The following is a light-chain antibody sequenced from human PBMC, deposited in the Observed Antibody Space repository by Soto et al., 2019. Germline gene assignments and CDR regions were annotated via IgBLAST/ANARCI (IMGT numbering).Light chain of an antibody. V-gene: IGKV3-11*01. Sequence: IVLTQSPATLSLSPWKRATLSCRASQNISNYLIWYQQKPGQAPRLLIYDVSNRATGVPARFSGSGSGTDFTLTISGLEPEDFAVYYCQQRSVWPITFGQGTRLEIK. CDR3: QQRSVWPIT. CDR1: QNISNY. J-gene: IGKJ5*01. CDR2: DVS.